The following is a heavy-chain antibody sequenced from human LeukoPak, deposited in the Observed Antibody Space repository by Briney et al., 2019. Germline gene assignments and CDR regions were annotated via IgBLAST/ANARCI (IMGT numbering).Heavy chain of an antibody. Sequence: GGSLTLSCAASGFTFSTYGMHWVRQAPGKGLEWVAVIWSDGSDKYYADSVKGRFTISRDNAKNTLYLQMNSLRVEDTAVYYCAGEGFSYWGQGTLVTVSS. CDR1: GFTFSTYG. V-gene: IGHV3-33*01. D-gene: IGHD3-3*01. CDR2: IWSDGSDK. J-gene: IGHJ4*02. CDR3: AGEGFSY.